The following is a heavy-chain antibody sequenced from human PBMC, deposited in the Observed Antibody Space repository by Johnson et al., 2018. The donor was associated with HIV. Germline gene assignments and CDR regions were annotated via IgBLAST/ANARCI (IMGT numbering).Heavy chain of an antibody. CDR2: INWNGDNT. CDR3: ARRGNYLADAFDI. Sequence: VQLVEYGGGVVRPGGSLRLSCAASGFTFDDYGMSWVRQAPGKGLEWVSGINWNGDNTGYADSLKGRFTISRDNSKSTLYLQMNSLRAEDTAVDYWARRGNYLADAFDIWGQGTMVTVSS. CDR1: GFTFDDYG. D-gene: IGHD1-7*01. V-gene: IGHV3-20*04. J-gene: IGHJ3*02.